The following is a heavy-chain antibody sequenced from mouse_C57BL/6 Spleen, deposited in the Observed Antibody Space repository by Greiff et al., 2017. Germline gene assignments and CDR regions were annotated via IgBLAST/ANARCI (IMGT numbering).Heavy chain of an antibody. J-gene: IGHJ1*03. CDR1: GYSIPSGYY. Sequence: EVQLQESGPGLVKPSQSLSLTCSVTGYSIPSGYYWNWIRQFPGNKLEWMGYISYDGSNNYNPSLKNRISITRDTSKNQFFLKLNSVTTEDTATYYCARGGGPHWYFDVWGTGTTVTVSS. CDR2: ISYDGSN. V-gene: IGHV3-6*01. CDR3: ARGGGPHWYFDV.